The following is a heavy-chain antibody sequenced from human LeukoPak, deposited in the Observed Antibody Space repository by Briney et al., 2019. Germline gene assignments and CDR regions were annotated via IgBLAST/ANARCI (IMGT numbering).Heavy chain of an antibody. V-gene: IGHV1-2*02. Sequence: ASVKVSCKASGYTFTGYYMHWVRQAPGQGLEWMGWINPNSGGTNYAQKFQGRVTRTRDTSISTAYMELSRLRSDDTAVYYCVRDRCSGGSCYSGWFDPWGQGTLVTVSS. D-gene: IGHD2-15*01. J-gene: IGHJ5*02. CDR3: VRDRCSGGSCYSGWFDP. CDR2: INPNSGGT. CDR1: GYTFTGYY.